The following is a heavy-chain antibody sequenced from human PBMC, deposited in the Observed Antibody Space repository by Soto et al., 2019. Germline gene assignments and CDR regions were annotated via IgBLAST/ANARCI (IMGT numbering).Heavy chain of an antibody. V-gene: IGHV3-30*18. CDR1: GFTFSSYG. CDR3: AKGPGYSSGWTRQYFQH. CDR2: ISYDGSNK. Sequence: QVQLVESGGGVVQPGRSLRLSCAASGFTFSSYGMHWVRQAPGKGLEWVAVISYDGSNKYYADSVKGRFTISRDNSKNMXYLQMNSLRAEDKAVYYCAKGPGYSSGWTRQYFQHWGQGTLVTVSS. D-gene: IGHD6-19*01. J-gene: IGHJ1*01.